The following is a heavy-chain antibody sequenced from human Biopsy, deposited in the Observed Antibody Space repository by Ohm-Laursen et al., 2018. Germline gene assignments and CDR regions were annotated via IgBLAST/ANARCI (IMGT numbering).Heavy chain of an antibody. CDR3: TRATNSTGWPYYYFYGMDI. V-gene: IGHV4-59*07. CDR2: DYYSGTT. J-gene: IGHJ6*02. CDR1: GGSISSDW. D-gene: IGHD2/OR15-2a*01. Sequence: SDTLSLTCAVSGGSISSDWWSWIRQTPGKGLEWIGYDYYSGTTTYNPSLRSRVTISVDTSMNQISLRLQSVTAADTAIYYCTRATNSTGWPYYYFYGMDIWGQGTTVTVSS.